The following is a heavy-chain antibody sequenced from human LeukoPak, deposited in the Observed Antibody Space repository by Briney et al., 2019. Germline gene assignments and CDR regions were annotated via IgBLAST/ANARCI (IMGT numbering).Heavy chain of an antibody. CDR1: EFTFSNYA. CDR2: ISYDGNTI. Sequence: GGSLRLSCAASEFTFSNYALRWVRQAPGKGLQWVAVISYDGNTIHYADSVKGRFIISRDTSKNTLYLQMNSLRAEDTAVYYCARSGGLQKFDYWGQGTLVTVSS. V-gene: IGHV3-30-3*01. CDR3: ARSGGLQKFDY. D-gene: IGHD4-11*01. J-gene: IGHJ4*02.